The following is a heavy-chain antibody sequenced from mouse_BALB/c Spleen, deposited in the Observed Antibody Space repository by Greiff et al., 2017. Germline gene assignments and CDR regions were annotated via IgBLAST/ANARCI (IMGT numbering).Heavy chain of an antibody. CDR1: GYTFTSYW. J-gene: IGHJ2*01. Sequence: QQSCKASGYTFTSYWMHWVKQRPGQGLEWIGEINPSNGRTNYNEKFKSKATLTVDKSSSTAYMQLSSLTSEDSAVYYCATIYYDYDAFDYWGQGTTLTVSS. V-gene: IGHV1S81*02. D-gene: IGHD2-4*01. CDR3: ATIYYDYDAFDY. CDR2: INPSNGRT.